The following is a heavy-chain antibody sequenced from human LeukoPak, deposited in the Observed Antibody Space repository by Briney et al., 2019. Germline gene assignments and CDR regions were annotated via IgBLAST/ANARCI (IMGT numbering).Heavy chain of an antibody. V-gene: IGHV3-15*01. CDR2: IKSKTDGGTT. J-gene: IGHJ4*02. CDR3: TSDSGSYQFDY. Sequence: GVSLRLSCAASGFTFSNAWMSWVRQAPGKGLEWVGRIKSKTDGGTTDYAAPVKGRFTISRDDSKNTLYLQMNSLKTEDTAVYYCTSDSGSYQFDYWGQGTLVTVSS. D-gene: IGHD1-26*01. CDR1: GFTFSNAW.